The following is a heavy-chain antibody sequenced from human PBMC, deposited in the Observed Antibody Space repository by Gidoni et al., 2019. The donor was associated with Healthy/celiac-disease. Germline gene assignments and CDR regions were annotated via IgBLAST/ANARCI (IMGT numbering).Heavy chain of an antibody. D-gene: IGHD2-15*01. J-gene: IGHJ5*02. V-gene: IGHV3-33*01. CDR1: GFTFSSYG. Sequence: QVQLVESGGGVVQPGRSLRLSCAASGFTFSSYGRHWVRQAPGKGLEWVAVIWYDGSNKYYADSVKGRFTISRDNSKNTLYLQMNSLRAEDTAVYYCARDNCGGGSCIGWFDPWGQGTLVTVSS. CDR3: ARDNCGGGSCIGWFDP. CDR2: IWYDGSNK.